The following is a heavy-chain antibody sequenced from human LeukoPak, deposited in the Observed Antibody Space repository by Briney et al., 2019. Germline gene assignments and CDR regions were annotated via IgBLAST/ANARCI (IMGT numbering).Heavy chain of an antibody. Sequence: PSETLSLTCTVSGGPIGSSPYYCGWIRQPPGKGLEWIGSVYYTGSTYYSPSLKSRVTLSVDTSKNQFSLRMTSVTAADTAVCYCARQPIFYGSGTYNWFDPWGRGTLVIVSS. V-gene: IGHV4-39*01. D-gene: IGHD3-10*01. CDR3: ARQPIFYGSGTYNWFDP. CDR1: GGPIGSSPYY. CDR2: VYYTGST. J-gene: IGHJ5*02.